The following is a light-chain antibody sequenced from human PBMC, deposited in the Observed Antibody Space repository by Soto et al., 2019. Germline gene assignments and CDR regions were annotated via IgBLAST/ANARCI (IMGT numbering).Light chain of an antibody. CDR2: GNS. V-gene: IGLV1-40*01. CDR1: SSNIGAGYD. Sequence: HSVLTQPPSVSGAPGQRVTISCTGSSSNIGAGYDVHWYQQLPGTAPKLLIYGNSNRPSGVPDRFAGSKSGTSASLAITGRQAEEEADYYCQSYDSSLSVVFGGGTKVTVL. J-gene: IGLJ2*01. CDR3: QSYDSSLSVV.